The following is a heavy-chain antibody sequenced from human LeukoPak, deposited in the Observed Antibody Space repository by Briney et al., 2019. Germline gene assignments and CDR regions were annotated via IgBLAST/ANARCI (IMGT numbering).Heavy chain of an antibody. V-gene: IGHV4-34*12. J-gene: IGHJ4*02. CDR2: IIHSGRT. CDR3: ARDPTTVVTLPYYFDF. Sequence: SQTLSLTCAVSGASFFGSHWNWIRQSPEKGLEWIGEIIHSGRTNYNPSLKSRVTISVDTSKSQFFLKLTSVTAADTAVYYCARDPTTVVTLPYYFDFWGQGTLVTVSA. D-gene: IGHD4-23*01. CDR1: GASFFGSH.